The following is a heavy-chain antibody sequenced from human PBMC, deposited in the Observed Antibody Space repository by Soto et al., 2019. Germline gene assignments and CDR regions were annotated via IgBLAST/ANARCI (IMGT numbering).Heavy chain of an antibody. Sequence: EVQLVESGGGLVQPGGSLSFSVAASELTFISFWWSGFRQPPGKGRGGLANIKQDGSEKYYVDSVKGRFTISRDNAKNSLYLQMNSLRAEDTAVYYCARGLRITMVRGAYYFDYWGQGTLVTVSS. J-gene: IGHJ4*02. CDR3: ARGLRITMVRGAYYFDY. CDR1: ELTFISFW. CDR2: IKQDGSEK. V-gene: IGHV3-7*01. D-gene: IGHD3-10*01.